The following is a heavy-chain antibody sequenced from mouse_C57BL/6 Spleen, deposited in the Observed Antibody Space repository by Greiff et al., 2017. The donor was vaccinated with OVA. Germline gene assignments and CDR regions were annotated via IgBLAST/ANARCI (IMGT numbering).Heavy chain of an antibody. Sequence: QVQLQQSDAELVKPGASVKISCKASGYTFTDYTIHWMKQRPEQGLEWIGCIYPRDGGTKYNEKFKGKATLTADKSSSTAYMQLNRLTSEDAAGEFCAREESLGRYIEVWGTGTTVTVSS. V-gene: IGHV1-78*01. J-gene: IGHJ1*03. CDR2: IYPRDGGT. D-gene: IGHD6-2*01. CDR1: GYTFTDYT. CDR3: AREESLGRYIEV.